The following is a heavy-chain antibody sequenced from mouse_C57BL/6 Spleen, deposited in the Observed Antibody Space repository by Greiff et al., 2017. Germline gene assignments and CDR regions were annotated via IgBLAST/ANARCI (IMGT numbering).Heavy chain of an antibody. CDR3: AGDWGFDY. CDR2: INPNNGGT. CDR1: GYTFTDYY. J-gene: IGHJ2*01. D-gene: IGHD4-1*01. V-gene: IGHV1-26*01. Sequence: VQLQQSGPELVKPGASVKISCKASGYTFTDYYMNWVKQSHGKSLEWIGDINPNNGGTSYNQKFKGKATLTVDKSSSTAYMELRSLTSEDSAVYYCAGDWGFDYWGQGTTLTVSS.